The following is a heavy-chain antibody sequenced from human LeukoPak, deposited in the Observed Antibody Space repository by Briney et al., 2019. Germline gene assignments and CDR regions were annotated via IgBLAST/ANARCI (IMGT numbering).Heavy chain of an antibody. Sequence: GGSLRLSCAASGVIFSNYWMHWVRQAPGKGLVWVSRINRDGSSTSYADSVKGRFTISRDNAKDSLYLQMNSLTTEDTAMYYCVRAYHPGGWFDPWGQGTLVTVSS. CDR1: GVIFSNYW. CDR3: VRAYHPGGWFDP. J-gene: IGHJ5*02. CDR2: INRDGSST. V-gene: IGHV3-74*01. D-gene: IGHD2-21*01.